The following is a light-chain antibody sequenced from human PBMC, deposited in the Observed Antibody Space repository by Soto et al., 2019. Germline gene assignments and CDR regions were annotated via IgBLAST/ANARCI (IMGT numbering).Light chain of an antibody. V-gene: IGLV2-8*01. Sequence: QSALTQPPCASGSPGQSVTISCTGTSSDVGGYKYVSWYQQYPGKAPKLMIYAVSKRPSGVPDRFSGSKSGNTASLTVSGLQAEDEADYYWSSYAGSNNYVFGTGTKVTVL. CDR3: SSYAGSNNYV. J-gene: IGLJ1*01. CDR1: SSDVGGYKY. CDR2: AVS.